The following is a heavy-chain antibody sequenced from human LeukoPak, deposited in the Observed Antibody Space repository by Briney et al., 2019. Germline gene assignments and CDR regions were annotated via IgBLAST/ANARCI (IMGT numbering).Heavy chain of an antibody. Sequence: ASVKVSCKASGYTFTTYDINWVRQATGQGLEWMGWMNPNSGNTGYTQKFQGRVTMTRNTSISPACMELSSLRSEDTAVYYCARGRGSGHKENWFDPWGQGTLVTVSS. CDR1: GYTFTTYD. CDR2: MNPNSGNT. J-gene: IGHJ5*02. D-gene: IGHD6-19*01. CDR3: ARGRGSGHKENWFDP. V-gene: IGHV1-8*01.